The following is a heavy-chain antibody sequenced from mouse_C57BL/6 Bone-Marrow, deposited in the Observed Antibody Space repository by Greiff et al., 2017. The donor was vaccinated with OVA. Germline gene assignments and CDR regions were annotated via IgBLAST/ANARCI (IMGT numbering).Heavy chain of an antibody. CDR2: INYDGSST. V-gene: IGHV5-16*01. CDR1: GFTFSDYY. J-gene: IGHJ1*03. Sequence: EVQLLQSEAGLVQPGSSMKLSCTASGFTFSDYYMAWVRQVPEKGLEWVANINYDGSSTYYLDSLKSRFIISRDNAKNTLYLQMSRRKSEDTATYYCARDLWYFDGWGTGTTVTVSS. CDR3: ARDLWYFDG.